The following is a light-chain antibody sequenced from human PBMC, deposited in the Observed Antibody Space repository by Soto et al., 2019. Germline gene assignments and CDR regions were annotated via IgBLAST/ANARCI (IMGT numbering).Light chain of an antibody. CDR2: GDN. Sequence: QTVLTQPPSASGTTGQRVSISCSGSSANIGSHPVNWYQQLPGTAHKLLLYGDNQRPSGVPGRFSGSKSGTSASMAISGLQSEDESNHDGLSWDNSLNGGYVVGHRTKVTV. CDR3: LSWDNSLNGGYV. J-gene: IGLJ1*01. CDR1: SANIGSHP. V-gene: IGLV1-44*01.